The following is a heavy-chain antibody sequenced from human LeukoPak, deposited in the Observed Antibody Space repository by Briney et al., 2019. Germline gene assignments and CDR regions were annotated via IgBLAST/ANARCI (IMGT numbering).Heavy chain of an antibody. CDR1: GFTFDDYA. CDR3: AKSVVPGRTGAFDI. D-gene: IGHD2-2*01. J-gene: IGHJ3*02. Sequence: PGRSLRLSCAASGFTFDDYAMHWVRQAPGKGLEWVSSISWNSGIIGYADTVEGRFTISRDNAKNSLYLQMNSLRAEDTASYYCAKSVVPGRTGAFDIWGQGTMVTVSP. CDR2: ISWNSGII. V-gene: IGHV3-9*01.